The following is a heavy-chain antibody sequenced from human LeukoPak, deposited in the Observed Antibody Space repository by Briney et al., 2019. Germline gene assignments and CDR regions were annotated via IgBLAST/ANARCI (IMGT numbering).Heavy chain of an antibody. CDR2: IYTSGST. J-gene: IGHJ4*02. Sequence: PGGSLRLSCAASGSTFSSYAMSWVRQAPGKGLEWIGRIYTSGSTNYNPSLKSRVTISVDTSKNQFSLKLSSVTAADTAVYYCARERQYYYDSSGYYYEFFDYWGQGTLVTVSS. CDR1: GSTFSSYA. V-gene: IGHV4-4*08. CDR3: ARERQYYYDSSGYYYEFFDY. D-gene: IGHD3-22*01.